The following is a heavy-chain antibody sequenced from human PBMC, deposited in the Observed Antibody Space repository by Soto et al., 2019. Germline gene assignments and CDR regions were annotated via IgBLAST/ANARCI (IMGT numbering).Heavy chain of an antibody. CDR2: IKSKTDGATT. J-gene: IGHJ4*02. CDR1: GFTFSNAW. D-gene: IGHD2-15*01. Sequence: EKQLVESGGGLVQPGGSLRLSCAASGFTFSNAWMNWVRQAPGKGLEWVGLIKSKTDGATTDYVAPVKGSFTSSRDDSEDTLYLQMNSLKTEATGLYYSVTNWWAGGVPLWGQGSLVTVSS. CDR3: VTNWWAGGVPL. V-gene: IGHV3-15*07.